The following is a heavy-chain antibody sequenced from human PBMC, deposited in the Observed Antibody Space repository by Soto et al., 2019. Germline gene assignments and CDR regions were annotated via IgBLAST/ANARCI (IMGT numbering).Heavy chain of an antibody. V-gene: IGHV3-23*01. CDR2: ISGSGGST. CDR1: GFTFSNYA. J-gene: IGHJ4*02. D-gene: IGHD6-13*01. Sequence: EVQLLESGGGLVQPGGSLRLSCAASGFTFSNYAVTWVRQAPGKGLEWVSTISGSGGSTYYADSVKGRFTISRDSSKNTLYLQMNSLRAEDTAVYYCAKDQGSSWYEIDYWGQGTLVTVSP. CDR3: AKDQGSSWYEIDY.